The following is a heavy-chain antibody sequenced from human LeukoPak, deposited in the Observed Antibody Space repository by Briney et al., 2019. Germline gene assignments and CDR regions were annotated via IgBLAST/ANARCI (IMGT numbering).Heavy chain of an antibody. CDR3: ARSREGIAAADNWFDP. D-gene: IGHD6-13*01. V-gene: IGHV1-69*04. CDR1: GGTFSSYA. Sequence: ASVRVSCKASGGTFSSYAISWVRQAPGQGLEWMGRIIPILGIANYAQKFQGRVTITADKSTSTVYMELSSLRSEDTAVYYCARSREGIAAADNWFDPWGQGTLVTVSS. CDR2: IIPILGIA. J-gene: IGHJ5*02.